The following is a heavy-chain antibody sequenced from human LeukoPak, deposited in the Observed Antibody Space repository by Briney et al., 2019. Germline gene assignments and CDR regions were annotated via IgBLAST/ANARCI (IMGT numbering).Heavy chain of an antibody. J-gene: IGHJ3*02. CDR3: ARSDHNSWNAFDI. Sequence: ASVKVSCKASGYTFTSYDINWVRQATGQGLEWMGWINPNNGNVGYAQKFQGRVTITTNTPISTAYMELSSLTSEDTAVYYCARSDHNSWNAFDIWGQGTMVTVSS. CDR1: GYTFTSYD. CDR2: INPNNGNV. V-gene: IGHV1-8*01. D-gene: IGHD1-26*01.